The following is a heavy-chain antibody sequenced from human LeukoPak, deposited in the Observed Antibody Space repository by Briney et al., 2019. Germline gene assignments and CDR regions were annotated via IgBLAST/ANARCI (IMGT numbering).Heavy chain of an antibody. CDR3: AKDAPVNIVVVPAANS. V-gene: IGHV3-23*01. Sequence: GGSLRLSCAASGFTYSSYAMSWVRQAPGKGLEWVSAISGSGGSTYYADSVKGRFTISRDNSKNTLYLQMNSLRAEDTAVYYCAKDAPVNIVVVPAANSWGQGTLVTVSS. CDR2: ISGSGGST. J-gene: IGHJ4*02. D-gene: IGHD2-2*01. CDR1: GFTYSSYA.